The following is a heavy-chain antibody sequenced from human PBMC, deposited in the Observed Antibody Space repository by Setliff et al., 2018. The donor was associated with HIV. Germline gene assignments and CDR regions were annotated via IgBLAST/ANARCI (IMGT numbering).Heavy chain of an antibody. CDR3: ARHSGLGGYYSPFDY. CDR2: IYTSGNT. CDR1: GGSISNYY. Sequence: SETLSLTCTVSGGSISNYYWSWIRQPPGKGLEWIGYIYTSGNTYYNPSRKSRVAISVDTSKNQFSLKLSSVPAADTTVYYCARHSGLGGYYSPFDYWGPGTLVTVSS. D-gene: IGHD3-22*01. J-gene: IGHJ4*02. V-gene: IGHV4-4*09.